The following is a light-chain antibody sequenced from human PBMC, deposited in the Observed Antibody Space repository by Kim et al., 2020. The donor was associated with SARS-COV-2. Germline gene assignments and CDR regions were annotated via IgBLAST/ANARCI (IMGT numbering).Light chain of an antibody. Sequence: SVGDRITITCRASQGISNYLAWFQQKPGKAPKRLIYVASSLQSGVPSRFSGSASGTEFALTISSLQPEDFATYFCLQHNTYPRLTFGGGTKVDIK. V-gene: IGKV1-17*03. CDR1: QGISNY. CDR3: LQHNTYPRLT. J-gene: IGKJ4*01. CDR2: VAS.